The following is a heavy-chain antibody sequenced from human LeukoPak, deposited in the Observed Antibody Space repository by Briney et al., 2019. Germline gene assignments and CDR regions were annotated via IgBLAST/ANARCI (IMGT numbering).Heavy chain of an antibody. J-gene: IGHJ6*02. CDR3: ARDGYSYGGTDYYGMDV. D-gene: IGHD5-18*01. CDR2: INHSGST. Sequence: KPSETLSLTCAVYGGSFSGYYWSWIRQPPGKGLEWIGEINHSGSTNYNPSLKSRVTISVDTSKNQFSLKLSSVTAADTAVYYCARDGYSYGGTDYYGMDVWGQGTTVTVSS. CDR1: GGSFSGYY. V-gene: IGHV4-34*09.